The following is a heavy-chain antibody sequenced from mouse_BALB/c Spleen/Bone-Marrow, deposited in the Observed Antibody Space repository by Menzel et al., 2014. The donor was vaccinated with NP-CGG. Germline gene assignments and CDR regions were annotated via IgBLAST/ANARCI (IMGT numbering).Heavy chain of an antibody. CDR1: GFTFTDYY. V-gene: IGHV7-3*02. CDR3: ARDAYRYAMDY. CDR2: IRNKANGYTT. J-gene: IGHJ4*01. D-gene: IGHD2-14*01. Sequence: DVKLVESGGGLVQPGGSLRLSCATSGFTFTDYYMSWVRQPPGKALEWLGFIRNKANGYTTEYSASVKGRFTISRDNSQSILYLQMNTLGAEDSATYYCARDAYRYAMDYWGQGTSVTVSS.